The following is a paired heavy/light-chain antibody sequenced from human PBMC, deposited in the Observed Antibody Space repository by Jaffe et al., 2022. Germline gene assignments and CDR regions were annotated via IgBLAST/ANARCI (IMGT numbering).Light chain of an antibody. J-gene: IGKJ1*01. CDR2: KAS. CDR3: QLMGT. CDR1: QSISSW. Sequence: DIQMTQSPSTLSASVGDRVTITCRASQSISSWLAWYQQKPGKAPKLLIYKASSLESGVPSRFSGSGSGTEFTLTISSLQPDDFATYYCQLMGTFGQGTKVEIK. V-gene: IGKV1-5*03.
Heavy chain of an antibody. V-gene: IGHV3-9*01. D-gene: IGHD2-15*01. CDR2: ISWNSGSI. CDR1: GFTFDDYA. J-gene: IGHJ6*03. Sequence: EVQLVESGGGLVQPGRSLRLSCAASGFTFDDYAMHWVRQAPGKGLEWVSGISWNSGSIGYADSVKGRFTISRDNAKNSLYLQMNSLRAEDTALYYCAKGKDIVVVVAATDYYYYMDVWGKGTTVTVSS. CDR3: AKGKDIVVVVAATDYYYYMDV.